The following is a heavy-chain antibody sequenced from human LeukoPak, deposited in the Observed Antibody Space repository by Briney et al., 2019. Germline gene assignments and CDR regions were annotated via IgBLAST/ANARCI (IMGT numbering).Heavy chain of an antibody. CDR2: ISSTSSAI. D-gene: IGHD3-16*01. Sequence: GGSLRLSCTASGFKFSSFSITWAAQAPGKGLEWLSYISSTSSAIYYADSVKGRFTISRDNAKNSLYLQMDSLRAEDTAIYYCARVIGSYGDSAYWGQGTLVTVSS. J-gene: IGHJ4*02. V-gene: IGHV3-48*04. CDR3: ARVIGSYGDSAY. CDR1: GFKFSSFS.